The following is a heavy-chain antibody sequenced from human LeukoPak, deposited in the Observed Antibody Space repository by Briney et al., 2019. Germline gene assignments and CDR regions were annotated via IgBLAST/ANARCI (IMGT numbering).Heavy chain of an antibody. Sequence: GASVKVSCKASGYTFTSYGISWVRQAPGQGLEWMGWISAYNGNTNYAQKLQGRFSMTTDTSTSTAYMELRSLRSDDTALYYCARLILGVTSTGFDYWGQGTLVTVSS. CDR2: ISAYNGNT. J-gene: IGHJ4*02. CDR3: ARLILGVTSTGFDY. V-gene: IGHV1-18*01. D-gene: IGHD1-1*01. CDR1: GYTFTSYG.